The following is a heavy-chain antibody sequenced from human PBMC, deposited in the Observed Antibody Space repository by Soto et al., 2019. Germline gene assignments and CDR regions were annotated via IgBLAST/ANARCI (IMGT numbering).Heavy chain of an antibody. CDR1: GGSISSGGYY. V-gene: IGHV4-31*03. Sequence: QVQLQESGPGLVKPSQTLSLTCTVSGGSISSGGYYWSWIRQPPGKGLEWIGYIYYSGSTYYNPSLKRRATIAVDTSKNQFSLKLSCGPAADTAVYYCARVPEMTAAFWSGYPLDAFDIWGQGTMVTVSS. J-gene: IGHJ3*02. D-gene: IGHD3-3*01. CDR2: IYYSGST. CDR3: ARVPEMTAAFWSGYPLDAFDI.